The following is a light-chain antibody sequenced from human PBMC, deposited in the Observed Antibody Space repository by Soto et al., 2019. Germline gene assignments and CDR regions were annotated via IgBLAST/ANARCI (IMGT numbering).Light chain of an antibody. V-gene: IGLV1-40*01. CDR3: QSYDSSLSGSVV. Sequence: QSALTQPPSVSGAPGQRVTISCTGSSSNIGAGSDVHWYQQLPGTAPKLLIYANINRPSGVPDRFSGSKSGSSASLAITGLQAEDEADYYCQSYDSSLSGSVVFGGGTKLTVL. J-gene: IGLJ2*01. CDR1: SSNIGAGSD. CDR2: ANI.